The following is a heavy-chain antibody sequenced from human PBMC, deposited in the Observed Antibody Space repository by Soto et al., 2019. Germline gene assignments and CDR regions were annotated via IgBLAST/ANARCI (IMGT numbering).Heavy chain of an antibody. CDR2: FDPEDGET. J-gene: IGHJ4*02. D-gene: IGHD3-3*01. Sequence: QVQLVQSGAEVKKPGASVKVSCKVSGYTLTELSLHWVRQAPGKGLEWMGGFDPEDGETIYAQKFQGRVTMTEDTSTDTAYMELSSLRSEDTAVYYCTTGQRPIRFLEWLSRYYFDYWSQGTLVTVSS. CDR1: GYTLTELS. CDR3: TTGQRPIRFLEWLSRYYFDY. V-gene: IGHV1-24*01.